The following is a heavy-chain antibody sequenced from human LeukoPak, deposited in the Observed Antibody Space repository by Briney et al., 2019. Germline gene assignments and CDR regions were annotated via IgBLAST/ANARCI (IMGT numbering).Heavy chain of an antibody. CDR1: GFTFSNYG. CDR2: ISGSGGTT. Sequence: GGSLRLSCEASGFTFSNYGMTWVRQAPGKGLEWVSGISGSGGTTYDADSVKGRFTVSRDNSKNILYLQMNSLRAEDTAVYFCAKTQGYFDFWGQGTLVTVSS. J-gene: IGHJ4*02. CDR3: AKTQGYFDF. V-gene: IGHV3-23*01.